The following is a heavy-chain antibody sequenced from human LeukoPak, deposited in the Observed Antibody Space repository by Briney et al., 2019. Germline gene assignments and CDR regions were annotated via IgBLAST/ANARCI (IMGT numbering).Heavy chain of an antibody. CDR1: GGTFSSYA. CDR3: ASSLHYGGNSPLNAFDI. CDR2: IIPIFGTA. V-gene: IGHV1-69*05. J-gene: IGHJ3*02. Sequence: ASVKVSCKASGGTFSSYAISWVRQAPGQGVEWMGGIIPIFGTANYAQKFQGRVTITTDESTSTAYMELSSLRSEDTAVYYCASSLHYGGNSPLNAFDIWGQGTMVTVSS. D-gene: IGHD4-23*01.